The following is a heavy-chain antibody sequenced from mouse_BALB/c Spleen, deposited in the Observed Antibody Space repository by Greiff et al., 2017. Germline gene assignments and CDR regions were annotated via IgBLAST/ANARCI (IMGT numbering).Heavy chain of an antibody. CDR3: ARVSSGDIGYFDY. CDR1: GYTFTSYW. J-gene: IGHJ2*01. CDR2: INPSAGYT. Sequence: QVQLKQSGAELVKPGASVKMSCKASGYTFTSYWMHWVKQRPGQGLEWIGDINPSAGYTEYNQKFKDKATLTADKSSSTAYMQLSSLTSEDSAVYYYARVSSGDIGYFDYWGQGTTLTVSS. V-gene: IGHV1-7*01. D-gene: IGHD3-1*01.